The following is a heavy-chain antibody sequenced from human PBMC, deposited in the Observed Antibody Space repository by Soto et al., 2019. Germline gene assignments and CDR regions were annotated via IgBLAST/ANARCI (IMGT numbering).Heavy chain of an antibody. CDR2: IHHTGSS. CDR3: AKWNEMKRSFDD. J-gene: IGHJ4*02. V-gene: IGHV4-59*01. Sequence: QVQLQESGPGLVKPSETLSLTCTVSAGSITNYYWNWIRQPPEKGLEWIGFIHHTGSSMSNPSLGRRLAMSVDTTEGQISLNLRAVTAADTAVYYCAKWNEMKRSFDDWGQGILVTVSS. CDR1: AGSITNYY. D-gene: IGHD1-1*01.